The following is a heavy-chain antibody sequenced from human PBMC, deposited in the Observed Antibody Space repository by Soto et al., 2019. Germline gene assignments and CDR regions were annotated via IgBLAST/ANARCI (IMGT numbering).Heavy chain of an antibody. CDR3: ARNRMDYDVLTGYYMGYYFDF. D-gene: IGHD3-9*01. J-gene: IGHJ4*02. Sequence: QVQLVQSGAEVKKPGASVKVSCKASGYTFTSYAMHWVRQAPGQRLEWMGWINAGNGNTKYSQKFQGRVTITRDTSASTAYMELSILRYEATAVYYCARNRMDYDVLTGYYMGYYFDFWGQGTLVTVSS. CDR1: GYTFTSYA. CDR2: INAGNGNT. V-gene: IGHV1-3*01.